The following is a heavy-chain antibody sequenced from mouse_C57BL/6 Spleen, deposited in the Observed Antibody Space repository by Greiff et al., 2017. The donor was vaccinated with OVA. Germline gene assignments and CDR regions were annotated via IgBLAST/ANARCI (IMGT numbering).Heavy chain of an antibody. V-gene: IGHV1-66*01. CDR1: GYSFTSYY. CDR3: ARCNYDYAMDY. J-gene: IGHJ4*01. CDR2: IYPGSGNT. D-gene: IGHD2-1*01. Sequence: VQLQQSGPELVKPGASVKISCKASGYSFTSYYIHWVKQRPGQGLEWIGWIYPGSGNTKYHEKFKGKATLTADTSSSTAYMQLSSLTSEDSAVYYCARCNYDYAMDYWGQGTSVTVSS.